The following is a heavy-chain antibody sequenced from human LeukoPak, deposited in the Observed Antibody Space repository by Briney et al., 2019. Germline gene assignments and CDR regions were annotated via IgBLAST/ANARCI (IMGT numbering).Heavy chain of an antibody. V-gene: IGHV4-34*01. D-gene: IGHD2-15*01. Sequence: PSETLSLTCAVYGGSFSGYYWSWIRQPPGKGLEWIGEINHSGSTNYNPSLKSRVTISVDTSKNQFSLKLSSVTAADTAVYYCARDSTRGFYCSGGSCYSGYYGMDVWGQGTTVTVSS. CDR1: GGSFSGYY. CDR3: ARDSTRGFYCSGGSCYSGYYGMDV. J-gene: IGHJ6*02. CDR2: INHSGST.